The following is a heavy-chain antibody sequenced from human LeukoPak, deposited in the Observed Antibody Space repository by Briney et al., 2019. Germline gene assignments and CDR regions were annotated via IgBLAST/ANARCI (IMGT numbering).Heavy chain of an antibody. J-gene: IGHJ3*02. CDR3: AKGFYDNSASGVFDI. D-gene: IGHD3-22*01. CDR1: GFTFSSFA. V-gene: IGHV3-23*01. CDR2: ISASGGST. Sequence: PGGSLRLSCAASGFTFSSFATSWVRQAPGKGLEWVSGISASGGSTYYADSVKGRFTISRDNSKNTLYLQMNSLRAEDMAVYYCAKGFYDNSASGVFDIWGQGTMVTVSS.